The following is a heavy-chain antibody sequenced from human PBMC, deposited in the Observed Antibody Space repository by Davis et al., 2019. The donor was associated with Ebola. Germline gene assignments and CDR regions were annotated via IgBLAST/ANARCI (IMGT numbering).Heavy chain of an antibody. CDR2: ITASPTDT. J-gene: IGHJ5*02. CDR1: GFTFSNFG. CDR3: ARFYGLGSPSQFDP. Sequence: PGGSLRLSCAVSGFTFSNFGFTWVRQAPGKGLEWISSITASPTDTYYADSVKGRFTISRDNPKNSMYLQMDSLRAEDTAVYYCARFYGLGSPSQFDPRGQGALVTVSS. V-gene: IGHV3-21*04. D-gene: IGHD3-10*01.